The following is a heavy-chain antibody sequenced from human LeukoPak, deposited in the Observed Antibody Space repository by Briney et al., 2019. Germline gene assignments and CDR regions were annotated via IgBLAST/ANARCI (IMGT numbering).Heavy chain of an antibody. D-gene: IGHD6-25*01. CDR1: GFTFSDYY. CDR3: ARRYTSGWTFDY. CDR2: ISGSGSTI. Sequence: GESLKISCAVSGFTFSDYYMSWIRQAPGKGLEWVSYISGSGSTIYYADSVKGRFTISRDNAKNSLYLQMDSLRAEDTAVYYCARRYTSGWTFDYWGQGTLVTVS. V-gene: IGHV3-11*01. J-gene: IGHJ4*02.